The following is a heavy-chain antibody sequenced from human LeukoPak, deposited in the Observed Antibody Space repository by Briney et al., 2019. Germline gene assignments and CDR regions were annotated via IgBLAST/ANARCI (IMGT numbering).Heavy chain of an antibody. D-gene: IGHD2-2*01. CDR2: IKQDGSEK. Sequence: GGSLRLSCAASGFTFSSYWMSWVRQAPGKGLEWVANIKQDGSEKYYVDSVKGRFTISRDNAKNSLYLQMNSLRAEDTAVYYCARDHGGYCSSTSCRDGFDPWGQGTLVTVSS. V-gene: IGHV3-7*01. CDR3: ARDHGGYCSSTSCRDGFDP. J-gene: IGHJ5*02. CDR1: GFTFSSYW.